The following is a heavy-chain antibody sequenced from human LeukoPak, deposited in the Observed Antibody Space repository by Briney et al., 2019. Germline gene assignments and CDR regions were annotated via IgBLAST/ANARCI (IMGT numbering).Heavy chain of an antibody. CDR1: GFTFSSYA. J-gene: IGHJ6*02. CDR3: ARALWSGPVYYGMDV. D-gene: IGHD3-10*01. Sequence: PGGSLRLSCAASGFTFSSYAMHWVRQAPGKGLEWVSSISSTSNYIYYADSVKGRFTISRDNAKNSLYLQMNSLRAEDTAVYYCARALWSGPVYYGMDVWGQGTTVTVSS. CDR2: ISSTSNYI. V-gene: IGHV3-21*06.